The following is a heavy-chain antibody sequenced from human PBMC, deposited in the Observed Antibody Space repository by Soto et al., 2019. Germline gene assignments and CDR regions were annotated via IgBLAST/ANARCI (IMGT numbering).Heavy chain of an antibody. V-gene: IGHV3-53*01. D-gene: IGHD3-22*01. CDR3: ARVLYYYDSSGYYSDAFDI. CDR1: GFTVSSNY. Sequence: PGGSLRLSCAASGFTVSSNYMSWVRQAPGKGLEWVSVIYSGGSTCYADSVKGRFTISRDNSKNTLYLQMNSLRAEDTAVYYCARVLYYYDSSGYYSDAFDIWGQGTMVTVSS. J-gene: IGHJ3*02. CDR2: IYSGGST.